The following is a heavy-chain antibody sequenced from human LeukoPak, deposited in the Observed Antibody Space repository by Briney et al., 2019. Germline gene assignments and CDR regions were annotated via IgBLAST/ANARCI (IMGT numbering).Heavy chain of an antibody. CDR1: GFTFSRHW. D-gene: IGHD3-22*01. V-gene: IGHV3-7*03. J-gene: IGHJ4*02. CDR3: ATPLDYYDSSGYHQGGD. CDR2: IKEDGTKK. Sequence: GGSLRLSCAASGFTFSRHWMTWVRQAPGKGLEWVANIKEDGTKKNYVDSVKGRFTISRDNAKNSLYLQMNSLRAEDTAVYYCATPLDYYDSSGYHQGGDWGQGTLVTVSS.